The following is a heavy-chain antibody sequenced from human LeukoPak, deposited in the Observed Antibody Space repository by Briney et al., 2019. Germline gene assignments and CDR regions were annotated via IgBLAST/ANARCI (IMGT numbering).Heavy chain of an antibody. D-gene: IGHD3-10*01. V-gene: IGHV4-39*01. J-gene: IGHJ4*02. Sequence: SETLSLTCTVSGGSISSSSDYWGWIRHPPGKGLEWIGTISYSGSTYYNPSLKSRLTISVDTSKNQFSLRLRSVTAADTAVYYCARSGSYDRVDYWGQGTLVTVSS. CDR2: ISYSGST. CDR3: ARSGSYDRVDY. CDR1: GGSISSSSDY.